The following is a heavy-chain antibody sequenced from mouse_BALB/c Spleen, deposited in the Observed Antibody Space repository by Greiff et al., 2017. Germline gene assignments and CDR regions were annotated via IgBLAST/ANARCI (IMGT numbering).Heavy chain of an antibody. V-gene: IGHV1S22*01. Sequence: LQQPGSELVRPGASVKLSCKASGYTFTSYWMHWVKQRPGQGLEWIGNIYPGSGSTNYDEKFKSKATLTVDTSSSTAYMQLSSLTSEDSAVYYCTRRDDYDQFPYWGQGTTLTVSS. J-gene: IGHJ2*01. CDR1: GYTFTSYW. D-gene: IGHD2-4*01. CDR2: IYPGSGST. CDR3: TRRDDYDQFPY.